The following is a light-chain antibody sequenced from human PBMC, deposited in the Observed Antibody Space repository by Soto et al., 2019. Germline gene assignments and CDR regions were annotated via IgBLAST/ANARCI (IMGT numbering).Light chain of an antibody. Sequence: QSVLTQPPSVSGAPGQRVTISCTGSSSNIGAGYDVHWYQQLPGTAPKLLIYGNSNRPSGVPDRFSGSKSGTSASLAITGLQSEDEADYYCQPYDRSLSGRGGVFGGGTKLTVL. V-gene: IGLV1-40*01. J-gene: IGLJ2*01. CDR2: GNS. CDR1: SSNIGAGYD. CDR3: QPYDRSLSGRGGV.